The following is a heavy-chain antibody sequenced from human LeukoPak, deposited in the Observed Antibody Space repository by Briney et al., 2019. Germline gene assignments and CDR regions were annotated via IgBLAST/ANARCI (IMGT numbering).Heavy chain of an antibody. Sequence: RAGGSLRLSCAASGFTFRSFAMSWVRQAPGKGLEWVAVIWYDGSDKYYADSVKGRFTISRDNSKNTLYLQMTSLRADDTAVYYYARDRVLHYFDYWGQGALVTVSS. CDR1: GFTFRSFA. D-gene: IGHD3-16*01. CDR3: ARDRVLHYFDY. V-gene: IGHV3-33*08. J-gene: IGHJ4*02. CDR2: IWYDGSDK.